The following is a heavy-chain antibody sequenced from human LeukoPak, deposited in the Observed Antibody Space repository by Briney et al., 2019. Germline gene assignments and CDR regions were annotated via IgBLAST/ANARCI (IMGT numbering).Heavy chain of an antibody. D-gene: IGHD1-1*01. CDR1: GFTFSGYA. CDR2: IRGSGGST. J-gene: IGHJ3*02. CDR3: AKDRWRTGSPVEAFDI. V-gene: IGHV3-23*01. Sequence: VGSLRVSCAASGFTFSGYAMSWVRQAPGKGVEWVSAIRGSGGSTYYADSVKGRFTISRDNSKNTLYLKMKSLRAEDTAVYYCAKDRWRTGSPVEAFDIWGQGTMVTVSS.